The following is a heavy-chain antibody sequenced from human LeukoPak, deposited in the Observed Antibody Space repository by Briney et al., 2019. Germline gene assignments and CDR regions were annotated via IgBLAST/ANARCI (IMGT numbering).Heavy chain of an antibody. J-gene: IGHJ4*02. CDR1: GYTFTGYY. Sequence: RASVKVSCKASGYTFTGYYMHWVRQAPGQGLEWMGIINPSGGSTSYAQKFQGRVTMTRDMSTSTVYMELSSLRSEDTAVYYCARDNRFYGSGSYYLLYYFDYWGQGTLVTVSS. CDR3: ARDNRFYGSGSYYLLYYFDY. CDR2: INPSGGST. D-gene: IGHD3-10*01. V-gene: IGHV1-46*01.